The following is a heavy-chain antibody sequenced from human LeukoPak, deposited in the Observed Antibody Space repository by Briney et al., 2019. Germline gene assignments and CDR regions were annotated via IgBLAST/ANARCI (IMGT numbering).Heavy chain of an antibody. Sequence: PGGSLRLSCAASGFTFSSYGMSWVRQAPGKGLEWVSAISGSGGSTYYADSVKGRFTISRDNSKNTLYLQMNSLRAEDTAVYYCAKGGSDTYYYYYMDVWGKGTTVTISS. CDR1: GFTFSSYG. CDR3: AKGGSDTYYYYYMDV. CDR2: ISGSGGST. J-gene: IGHJ6*03. D-gene: IGHD1-26*01. V-gene: IGHV3-23*01.